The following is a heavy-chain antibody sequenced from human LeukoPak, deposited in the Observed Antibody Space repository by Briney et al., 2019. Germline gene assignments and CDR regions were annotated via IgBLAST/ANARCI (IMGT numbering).Heavy chain of an antibody. CDR3: AREDDSSGWSGYFDY. CDR2: IIPIFGTA. J-gene: IGHJ4*02. CDR1: GGTFSSYA. Sequence: SVKVSCKASGGTFSSYAISWVRQAPGQGLEWMGGIIPIFGTANYAQKFQGRVTITADKSTSTAYMELSSLRSEGTAVYYCAREDDSSGWSGYFDYWGQGTLVTVSS. D-gene: IGHD6-19*01. V-gene: IGHV1-69*06.